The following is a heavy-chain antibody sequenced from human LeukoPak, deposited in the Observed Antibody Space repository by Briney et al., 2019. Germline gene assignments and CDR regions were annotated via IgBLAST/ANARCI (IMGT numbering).Heavy chain of an antibody. CDR1: GFTVSSNY. J-gene: IGHJ4*02. Sequence: GGSLRLSCAASGFTVSSNYMSWVRQAPGKGLEWVSVIYSGGSTYYADSVKGRFTISRDNSKNTLYLQMNSLRAEDTAVYYCARLDMDYYDSSGYGFDYWGQGTPVTVSS. CDR2: IYSGGST. CDR3: ARLDMDYYDSSGYGFDY. V-gene: IGHV3-53*01. D-gene: IGHD3-22*01.